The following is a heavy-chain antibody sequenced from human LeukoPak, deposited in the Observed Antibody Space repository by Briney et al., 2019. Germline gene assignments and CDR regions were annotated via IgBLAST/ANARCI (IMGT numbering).Heavy chain of an antibody. CDR3: GRHVQRSGYDSEY. CDR1: GYTFTDYY. D-gene: IGHD5-12*01. CDR2: INPNGGGT. J-gene: IGHJ4*02. Sequence: ASVKVSCKPSGYTFTDYYIHWLRQAPGQGLEWMGWINPNGGGTEYAPNFQGRVTMTRDTSISTAYMELSSLRSDDTAVYYCGRHVQRSGYDSEYWGQGTLVTVSS. V-gene: IGHV1-2*02.